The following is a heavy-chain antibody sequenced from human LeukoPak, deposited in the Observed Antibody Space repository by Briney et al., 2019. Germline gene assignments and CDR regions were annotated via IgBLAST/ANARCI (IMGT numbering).Heavy chain of an antibody. J-gene: IGHJ4*02. Sequence: NPSETLSLTCTVSGGSVSSNIYYWNWFRHPPGKGLEWIGYIYYSGSTNYNPSLKSRVTISVDTSKNQFSLKLTSLTAADTAVYYCAREDSSGYLGYWGQGTLVTVSS. CDR1: GGSVSSNIYY. D-gene: IGHD3-22*01. CDR2: IYYSGST. V-gene: IGHV4-61*01. CDR3: AREDSSGYLGY.